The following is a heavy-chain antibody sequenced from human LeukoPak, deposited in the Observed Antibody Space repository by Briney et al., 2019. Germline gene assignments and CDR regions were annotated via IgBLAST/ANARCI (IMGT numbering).Heavy chain of an antibody. D-gene: IGHD3-22*01. CDR2: ISSSSSYT. J-gene: IGHJ4*02. Sequence: GGSLRLSCAASGFTFSDYYMSWIRQAPGKGLEWVSYISSSSSYTNYADSVKGRFTISRDNVKNSLYLQMNSLRAEDTAVYYCARYIDYYDSSGYWDYWGQGTLVTVSS. V-gene: IGHV3-11*03. CDR1: GFTFSDYY. CDR3: ARYIDYYDSSGYWDY.